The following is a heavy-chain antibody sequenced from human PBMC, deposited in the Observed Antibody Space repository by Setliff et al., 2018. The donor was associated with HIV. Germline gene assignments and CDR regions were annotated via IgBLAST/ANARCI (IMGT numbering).Heavy chain of an antibody. V-gene: IGHV1-46*01. D-gene: IGHD4-17*01. CDR3: AIPFMTNGDYIFDY. J-gene: IGHJ4*02. CDR2: INPSGAST. CDR1: GYTFISYY. Sequence: GASVKVSCKASGYTFISYYMHWVRQAPGQGLEWMGIINPSGASTSYAQKFQGRVTITRDTSASTAYMELSSLRSEDTAVYYCAIPFMTNGDYIFDYWGQGTLVTVSS.